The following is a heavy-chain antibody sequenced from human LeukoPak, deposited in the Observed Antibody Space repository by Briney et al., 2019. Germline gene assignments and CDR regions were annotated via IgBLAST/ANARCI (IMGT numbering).Heavy chain of an antibody. V-gene: IGHV4-34*01. D-gene: IGHD6-6*01. Sequence: SETLSLTCAVYGGSSSGYYWSWIRQPPGKGLEWIGEINHSGSTNYNPSLKSRVTISVDTSKNQFSLKLSSVTAADTAVYYCARGGGSSSSALDYWGQGTLVTVSS. CDR1: GGSSSGYY. CDR2: INHSGST. J-gene: IGHJ4*02. CDR3: ARGGGSSSSALDY.